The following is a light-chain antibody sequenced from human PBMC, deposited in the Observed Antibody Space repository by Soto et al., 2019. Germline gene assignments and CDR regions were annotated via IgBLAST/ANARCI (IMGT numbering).Light chain of an antibody. CDR2: EGS. Sequence: QSVLTQPASVSGSPGQSITISCTGTSSDVGSYNLVSWYQQHPGKAPKLMIYEGSKRPSGVSNRFSGSKSGNTASLTISGLQAEDEAAYYCCSYAGSSTSLFGGGTKLTVL. CDR1: SSDVGSYNL. J-gene: IGLJ2*01. CDR3: CSYAGSSTSL. V-gene: IGLV2-23*01.